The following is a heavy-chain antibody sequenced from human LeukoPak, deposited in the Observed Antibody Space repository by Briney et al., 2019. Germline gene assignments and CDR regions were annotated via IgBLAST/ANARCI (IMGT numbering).Heavy chain of an antibody. Sequence: GGSLRLSCAASGFTFSSYGMHWVRQAPGKGLERVAFIRYDGSNKYYADSVKGRFTISRDNSKNTLHLQMNSLRAEDTAVYYCAKVPRMNIVVVVAATQDDYWGQGTLVTVSS. J-gene: IGHJ4*02. V-gene: IGHV3-30*02. CDR3: AKVPRMNIVVVVAATQDDY. CDR2: IRYDGSNK. D-gene: IGHD2-15*01. CDR1: GFTFSSYG.